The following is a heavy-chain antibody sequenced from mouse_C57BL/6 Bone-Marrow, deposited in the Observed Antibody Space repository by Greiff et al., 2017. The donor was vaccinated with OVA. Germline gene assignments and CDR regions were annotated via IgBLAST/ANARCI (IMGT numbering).Heavy chain of an antibody. D-gene: IGHD2-4*01. CDR1: GYTFTDYN. Sequence: VQLQQSGPELVKPGASVKMSCKASGYTFTDYNMHWVKQSHGKSLEWIGYINPNNGGTSYNQKFKGKATLTVNKSSSTAYMELRSLTSEDSAVYYCAGDYDYAYFDYWGQGTTLTVSS. J-gene: IGHJ2*01. V-gene: IGHV1-22*01. CDR3: AGDYDYAYFDY. CDR2: INPNNGGT.